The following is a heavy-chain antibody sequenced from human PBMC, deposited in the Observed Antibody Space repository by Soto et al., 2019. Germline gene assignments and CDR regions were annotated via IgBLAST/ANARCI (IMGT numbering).Heavy chain of an antibody. CDR1: GYTFTSYY. CDR3: ARGITIFGVVIGGDV. CDR2: INPSGGST. J-gene: IGHJ6*02. D-gene: IGHD3-3*01. V-gene: IGHV1-46*01. Sequence: ASVKVSCKASGYTFTSYYMHWVRQAPGQGLEWMGIINPSGGSTSYAQKFQGRVTMTRGTSTSTVYMELSSLRSEDTAVYYCARGITIFGVVIGGDVWGQGTTVTVSS.